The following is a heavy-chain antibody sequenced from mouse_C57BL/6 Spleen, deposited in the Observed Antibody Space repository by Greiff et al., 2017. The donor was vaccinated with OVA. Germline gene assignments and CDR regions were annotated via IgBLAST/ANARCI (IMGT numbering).Heavy chain of an antibody. Sequence: VKLQESGAELVKPGASVKLSCKASGYTFTEYTIHWVKQRSGQGLEWIGWFYPGSGSIKYNEKFKDKATLTADKSSSTVYMELSRLTSEDSAVYFCARHGPYYYGSSPSYWYFDVWGTGTTVTVSS. CDR3: ARHGPYYYGSSPSYWYFDV. J-gene: IGHJ1*03. D-gene: IGHD1-1*01. V-gene: IGHV1-62-2*01. CDR1: GYTFTEYT. CDR2: FYPGSGSI.